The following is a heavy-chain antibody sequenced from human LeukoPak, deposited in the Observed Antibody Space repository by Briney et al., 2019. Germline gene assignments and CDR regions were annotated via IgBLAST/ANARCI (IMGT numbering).Heavy chain of an antibody. CDR3: ARGFAYGDTGSFDY. J-gene: IGHJ4*02. CDR1: GASISSGSYF. V-gene: IGHV4-61*01. D-gene: IGHD4-17*01. Sequence: SETLSLTCTVSGASISSGSYFWSWIRQHPGKGLEWIGYIYYSGSTTYNPSLKSRVTISVDTSKNQFSLKLSSVTAADTAVYYCARGFAYGDTGSFDYWGQGTLVTVSS. CDR2: IYYSGST.